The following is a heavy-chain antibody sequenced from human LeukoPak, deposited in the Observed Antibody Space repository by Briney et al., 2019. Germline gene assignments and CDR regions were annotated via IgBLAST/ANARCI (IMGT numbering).Heavy chain of an antibody. Sequence: PGGSLRLSCAASGFPFSSNYISWVRPAPGKGLEWVSLIYSGGSTYYADSVKGRFSISRDNSKNTLFLQMNSLRAEDTAVYYCATDAHWGQGTLVTVSS. CDR2: IYSGGST. J-gene: IGHJ4*02. V-gene: IGHV3-53*01. CDR3: ATDAH. CDR1: GFPFSSNY.